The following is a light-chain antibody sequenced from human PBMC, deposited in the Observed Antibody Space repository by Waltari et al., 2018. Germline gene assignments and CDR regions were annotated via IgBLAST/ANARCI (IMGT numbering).Light chain of an antibody. J-gene: IGLJ3*02. V-gene: IGLV4-69*01. Sequence: QLMLTKSPSASAPRGAPGKPTCTLSSGHNNYPIAWHQHQPEKGPRYLMTVNSDGSHIKGDGIPDRFSGSASGAGRYLTISSLHSEDETDYYCQTGGFGIWVFGGGTKLTVL. CDR3: QTGGFGIWV. CDR1: SGHNNYP. CDR2: VNSDGSH.